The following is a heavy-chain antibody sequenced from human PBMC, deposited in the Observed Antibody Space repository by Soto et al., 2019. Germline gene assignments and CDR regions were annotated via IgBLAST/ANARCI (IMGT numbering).Heavy chain of an antibody. CDR3: ARDLGGYNSIAAY. CDR2: ISAYNGNT. D-gene: IGHD5-12*01. J-gene: IGHJ4*02. Sequence: ASVKVSCNASRYTFVSHGITWVRQAPGQGLEWMGWISAYNGNTNYTQKLQGRLTMTTDTSTSTAYMELRSLRSDDTAVYYCARDLGGYNSIAAYWGQGALVTVSS. V-gene: IGHV1-18*01. CDR1: RYTFVSHG.